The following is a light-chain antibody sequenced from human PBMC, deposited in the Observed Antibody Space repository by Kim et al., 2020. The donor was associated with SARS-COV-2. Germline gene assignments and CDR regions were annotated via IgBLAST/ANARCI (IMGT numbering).Light chain of an antibody. CDR2: KDS. J-gene: IGLJ2*01. Sequence: VAPGPKDRITCSGDVLAKKYARWFQQKPGQAPVLVIYKDSERPSGVPERFSGSSSGTTVTLTISGAQVEDKADYYCYSAADNNRVFGGGTQLTVL. CDR1: VLAKKY. CDR3: YSAADNNRV. V-gene: IGLV3-27*01.